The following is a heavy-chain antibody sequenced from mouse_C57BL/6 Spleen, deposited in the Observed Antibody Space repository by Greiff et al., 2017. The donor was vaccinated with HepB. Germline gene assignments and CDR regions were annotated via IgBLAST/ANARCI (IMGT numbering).Heavy chain of an antibody. J-gene: IGHJ4*01. CDR3: ARETAQATAMDY. CDR2: INPSNGGT. Sequence: QVQLKQPGTELVKPGASVKLSCKASGYTFTSYWMHWVKQRPGQGLEWIGNINPSNGGTNYNEKFKSKATLTVDKSSSTAYMQLSSLTSEDSAVYYCARETAQATAMDYWGQGTSVTVSS. V-gene: IGHV1-53*01. D-gene: IGHD3-2*02. CDR1: GYTFTSYW.